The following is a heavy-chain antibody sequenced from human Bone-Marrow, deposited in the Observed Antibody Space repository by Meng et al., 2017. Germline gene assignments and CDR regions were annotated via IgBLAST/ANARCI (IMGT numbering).Heavy chain of an antibody. J-gene: IGHJ4*02. V-gene: IGHV4-4*02. CDR2: IYHSGST. CDR3: ARATYYYDSSRRNMRDLPFDY. Sequence: QVRLWGRVQEMGRPSGTLASTWVSLVGSISSSTWWRWVRQPPGKGLEWIGEIYHSGSTNYNPSLKSRVTISVDKSKNQFSLKLSSVTAADTAVYYCARATYYYDSSRRNMRDLPFDYWGQGTLVTVSS. CDR1: VGSISSSTW. D-gene: IGHD3-22*01.